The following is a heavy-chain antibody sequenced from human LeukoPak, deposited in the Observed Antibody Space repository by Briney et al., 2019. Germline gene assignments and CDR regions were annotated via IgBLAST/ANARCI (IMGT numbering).Heavy chain of an antibody. J-gene: IGHJ4*02. V-gene: IGHV4-39*07. D-gene: IGHD3-9*01. CDR2: IYYSGST. CDR3: ATGIGVILTQLDY. CDR1: GGSISSSSYF. Sequence: PSETLSLTCTVAGGSISSSSYFWGWIRQPPGKGLEWIGSIYYSGSTYYNPSLKSRVTIAVDTSKNQFSLKLSSVTAADTAVYYCATGIGVILTQLDYWGQGTLVTVSS.